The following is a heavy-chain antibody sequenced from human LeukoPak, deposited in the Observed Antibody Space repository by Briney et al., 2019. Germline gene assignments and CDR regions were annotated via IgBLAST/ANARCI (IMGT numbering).Heavy chain of an antibody. CDR1: GYTFITYG. CDR3: AREGYCSGVSCPSGIIDF. J-gene: IGHJ4*02. D-gene: IGHD2-15*01. Sequence: ASVKVSCKASGYTFITYGNTWVRQAPGQGLEWMGWISPYNGNANYAQNLQGRLTMTTDTSTSTAYLELRSLRSDDTAVYYCAREGYCSGVSCPSGIIDFWGQGTLVTVSS. CDR2: ISPYNGNA. V-gene: IGHV1-18*01.